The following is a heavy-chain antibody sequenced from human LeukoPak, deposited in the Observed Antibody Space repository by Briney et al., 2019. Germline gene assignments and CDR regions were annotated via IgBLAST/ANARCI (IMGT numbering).Heavy chain of an antibody. V-gene: IGHV3-66*01. Sequence: GGSLRLSCAASGFTVSLSFMTWVRQPPGKGLEWVSIIHTGGNTYYADSVEGRFTISRDIFNNTVYLQMNNLRAEDTAVYYCAGGSYSASGTFYNGDFGFDPWGQGTLVTVSS. J-gene: IGHJ5*02. CDR3: AGGSYSASGTFYNGDFGFDP. CDR2: IHTGGNT. CDR1: GFTVSLSF. D-gene: IGHD3-10*01.